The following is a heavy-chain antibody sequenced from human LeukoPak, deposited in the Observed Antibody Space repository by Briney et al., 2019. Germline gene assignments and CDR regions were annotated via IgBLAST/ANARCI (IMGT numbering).Heavy chain of an antibody. V-gene: IGHV4-34*01. J-gene: IGHJ4*01. CDR3: ARSGNIGYSGYDTLYYFDY. CDR1: GGSFSGYY. D-gene: IGHD5-12*01. CDR2: INHSGST. Sequence: SETLSLTCAVYGGSFSGYYWSWIRQPPGKGLEWIGEINHSGSTNYNPSLKSRVTISVDTSKNQFSLKLSSVTAADTAVYYCARSGNIGYSGYDTLYYFDYWGRGTLVTVSS.